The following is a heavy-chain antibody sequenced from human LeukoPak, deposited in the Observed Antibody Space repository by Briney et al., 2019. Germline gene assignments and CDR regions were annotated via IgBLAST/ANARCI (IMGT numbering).Heavy chain of an antibody. CDR1: GGSISSSRNSHS. Sequence: PSETLSLTCTVSGGSISSSRNSHSWCWIRQPPGKGLELIGTIYASGSVYYNPSLNSRVTISVDTSKNHFSLRLPSATAADTAVYYCARVKSDIFDCWGQGTLVTVSS. D-gene: IGHD3-9*01. J-gene: IGHJ4*02. CDR3: ARVKSDIFDC. V-gene: IGHV4-39*02. CDR2: IYASGSV.